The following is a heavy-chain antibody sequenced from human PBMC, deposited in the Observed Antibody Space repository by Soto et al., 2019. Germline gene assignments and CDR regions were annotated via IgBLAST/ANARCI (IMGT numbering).Heavy chain of an antibody. CDR2: ISAYNGNT. Sequence: ASVKVSCKASGYTFTSYGISWVRQAPGQGLEWMGWISAYNGNTNYAQKFQGRVTITRDTSTSTAYMELSSLRSEDTAVYYCARDREWLVSYGMDVWGQGTTVTVSS. V-gene: IGHV1-18*01. CDR3: ARDREWLVSYGMDV. D-gene: IGHD6-19*01. CDR1: GYTFTSYG. J-gene: IGHJ6*02.